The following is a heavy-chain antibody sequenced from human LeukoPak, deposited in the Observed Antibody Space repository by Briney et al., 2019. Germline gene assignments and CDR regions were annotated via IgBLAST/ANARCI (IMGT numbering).Heavy chain of an antibody. D-gene: IGHD6-6*01. CDR1: GGSISSYY. CDR2: IYYSGST. V-gene: IGHV4-59*01. CDR3: ARQYSSSSGYYYYGMDV. Sequence: SETLSLTCTVSGGSISSYYWSWIRQPQGKGLEWIGYIYYSGSTNYNPSLKSRVTISVDTSKNQFSLKLSSVTAADTAVYYCARQYSSSSGYYYYGMDVWGQGTTVTVSS. J-gene: IGHJ6*02.